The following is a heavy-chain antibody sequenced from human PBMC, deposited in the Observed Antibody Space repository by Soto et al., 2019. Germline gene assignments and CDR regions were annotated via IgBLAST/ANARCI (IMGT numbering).Heavy chain of an antibody. J-gene: IGHJ6*03. D-gene: IGHD3-9*01. CDR1: GGSISSYY. CDR3: ARVGYDILTGFENYYMDV. V-gene: IGHV4-59*01. Sequence: SETLSLTCTVSGGSISSYYWSWIRQPPGKGLEWIGYIYYSGSTNYNPSLKSRVTISVDTSKNQFSLKLSSVTAADTAVFYFARVGYDILTGFENYYMDVWGKGTTVTVSS. CDR2: IYYSGST.